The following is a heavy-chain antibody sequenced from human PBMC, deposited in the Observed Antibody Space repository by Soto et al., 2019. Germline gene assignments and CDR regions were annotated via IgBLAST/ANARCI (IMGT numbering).Heavy chain of an antibody. CDR1: GYTFTNYG. CDR3: VRGVGSGSYYNQYNWFDP. J-gene: IGHJ5*02. V-gene: IGHV1-18*01. Sequence: QVQLVQSGGEVKQPGASVKVSCKASGYTFTNYGISWVRQAPGQGLEWMGWINVYNGNTKYAQKVQGRVTMTTDTSTSTAYMELRSLRSDDTAVYYCVRGVGSGSYYNQYNWFDPWGQGTLVTVSS. CDR2: INVYNGNT. D-gene: IGHD3-10*01.